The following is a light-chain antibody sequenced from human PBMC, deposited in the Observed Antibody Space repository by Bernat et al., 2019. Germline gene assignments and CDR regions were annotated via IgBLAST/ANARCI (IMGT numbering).Light chain of an antibody. Sequence: DVQMTQSPSSLSASIGDRVTVTCRASQSISTFLNWYQHKPGRAPKLLIHTASSLQSGVPSRFSGSGSETDFTLTISSLQPEDFATYYCQQSYTTPLTFGGGTKVEIK. CDR1: QSISTF. CDR3: QQSYTTPLT. V-gene: IGKV1-39*01. J-gene: IGKJ4*01. CDR2: TAS.